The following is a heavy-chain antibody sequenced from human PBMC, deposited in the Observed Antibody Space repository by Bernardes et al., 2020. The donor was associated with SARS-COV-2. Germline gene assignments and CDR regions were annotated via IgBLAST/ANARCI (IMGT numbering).Heavy chain of an antibody. V-gene: IGHV1-18*04. D-gene: IGHD1-26*01. J-gene: IGHJ4*02. CDR2: IGVDNGST. CDR3: AIDASFRDDY. Sequence: VTIKVACKSSRSILTNYVTNWVRQAPVQGQECIASIGVDNGSTNYAGKFQGRVTMTTDTSTSTAYLELGSLTSDDKAVYYCAIDASFRDDYWGQGTLVSVSS. CDR1: RSILTNYV.